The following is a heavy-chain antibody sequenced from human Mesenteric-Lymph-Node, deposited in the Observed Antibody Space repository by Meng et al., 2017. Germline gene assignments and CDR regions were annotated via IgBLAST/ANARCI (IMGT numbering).Heavy chain of an antibody. Sequence: GESLKISCAASGFTFSSYSMNWVRQAPGKGLEWVSSISSSSSYIYYADSVKGRFTISRDNAKNSLYLQINSLRAEDTAVYYCARDGHHYYGLDVWGLGTTVTVSS. J-gene: IGHJ6*02. CDR1: GFTFSSYS. CDR2: ISSSSSYI. V-gene: IGHV3-21*01. CDR3: ARDGHHYYGLDV.